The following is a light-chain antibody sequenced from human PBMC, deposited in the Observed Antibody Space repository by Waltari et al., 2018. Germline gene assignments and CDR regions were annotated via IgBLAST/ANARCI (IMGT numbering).Light chain of an antibody. CDR3: QSYDSIVV. Sequence: NFMLTQPHSVSESPGKTVTISCTRIIGTIARNLMQWYPLRPGSAPPTVSYEANQRPSGVPDRFSGSIDSASNSASLTISGLKTEDEADYYCQSYDSIVVFGGGTKLTVL. V-gene: IGLV6-57*04. J-gene: IGLJ2*01. CDR1: IGTIARNL. CDR2: EAN.